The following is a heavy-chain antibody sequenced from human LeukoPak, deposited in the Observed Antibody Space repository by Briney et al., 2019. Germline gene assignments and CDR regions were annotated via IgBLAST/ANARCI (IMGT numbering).Heavy chain of an antibody. D-gene: IGHD2-8*02. CDR1: GFIFCDYS. CDR2: IRGSSTAK. CDR3: VRDHYWAFHH. V-gene: IGHV3-48*01. Sequence: GGSLRLSCEASGFIFCDYSMHGVPHAPGEGGEWIVYIRGSSTAKRYADRVQGQFNIYREDAKNSLYRQMGSLRAEDTAVYYCVRDHYWAFHHWRQGILVRVPS. J-gene: IGHJ4*02.